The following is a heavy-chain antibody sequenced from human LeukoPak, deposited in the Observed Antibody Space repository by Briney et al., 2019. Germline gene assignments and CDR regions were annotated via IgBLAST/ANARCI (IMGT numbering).Heavy chain of an antibody. CDR1: GFTFSSYA. V-gene: IGHV3-23*01. J-gene: IGHJ4*02. Sequence: GGSPRLSCAASGFTFSSYAMSWVRQAPGKGLEWVSAVSGTGGSTYYADSVKGRFTISRDNSKNTLYLQMNSLRAEGTAVYYCAKDRGSGYHYSDYWGQGTLVTVSS. D-gene: IGHD3-22*01. CDR3: AKDRGSGYHYSDY. CDR2: VSGTGGST.